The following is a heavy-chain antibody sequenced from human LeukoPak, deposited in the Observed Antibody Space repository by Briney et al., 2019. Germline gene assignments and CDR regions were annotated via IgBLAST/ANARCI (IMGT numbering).Heavy chain of an antibody. CDR1: GYTFTSYG. V-gene: IGHV1-18*01. D-gene: IGHD1-26*01. J-gene: IGHJ6*03. CDR3: ARGSRPRLLYYYYYMDV. CDR2: ISAYNGNT. Sequence: ASVKVSCKASGYTFTSYGISWVRQAPGQGLEWMGWISAYNGNTNYAQKLQGRVTMTTDTSTSTAYMELRSLRSDDTAVYYCARGSRPRLLYYYYYMDVWGKGTTVTVSS.